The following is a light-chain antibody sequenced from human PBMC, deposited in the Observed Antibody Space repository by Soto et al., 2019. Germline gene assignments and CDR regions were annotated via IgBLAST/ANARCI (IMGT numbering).Light chain of an antibody. CDR2: DSS. CDR3: QQLRMYPST. V-gene: IGKV1-5*01. Sequence: DIQMTQSPSTLSASVGDSVTVTCRASQSISTWLAWYQQKPGRAPKLLIYDSSSLESGVPSRFSGSGSGTDFALTITSLQAEDFATYYCQQLRMYPSTFGGGTKVDIK. CDR1: QSISTW. J-gene: IGKJ4*01.